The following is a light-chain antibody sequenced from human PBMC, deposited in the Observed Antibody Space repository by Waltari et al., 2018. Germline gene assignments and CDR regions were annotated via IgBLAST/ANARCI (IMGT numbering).Light chain of an antibody. J-gene: IGLJ3*02. CDR2: EDT. V-gene: IGLV3-1*01. Sequence: SFELTQPPSLSVSPGQTASITCSGDKLDNKYVYWYQQKPGRSPVLVIHEDTQRPSGIPARFSCSTSGNTASLPISGTRAIDEADYYCQTGDSRIVVFGGGTKVSVL. CDR3: QTGDSRIVV. CDR1: KLDNKY.